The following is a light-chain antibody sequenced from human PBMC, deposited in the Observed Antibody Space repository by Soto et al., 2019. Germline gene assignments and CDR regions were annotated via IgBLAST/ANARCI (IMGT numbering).Light chain of an antibody. CDR3: SSYTSSSTRV. J-gene: IGLJ1*01. V-gene: IGLV2-14*01. CDR1: SSDVGGYNY. Sequence: QSALTQPASVSGSPGQSITIYCTGTSSDVGGYNYVSWYQQHPGKAPKLMIYEVSNRPSGVSNRFSGSKSGNTASLTISGLHAEDEADYYCSSYTSSSTRVFGTGTKLTVL. CDR2: EVS.